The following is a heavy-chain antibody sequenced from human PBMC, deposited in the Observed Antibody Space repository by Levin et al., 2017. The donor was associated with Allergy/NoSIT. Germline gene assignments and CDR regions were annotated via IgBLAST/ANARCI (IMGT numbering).Heavy chain of an antibody. J-gene: IGHJ4*02. D-gene: IGHD5-12*01. Sequence: GGSLRLSCAASGFPFSRYWMYWVRQSPGKGLLWVARIDDEGIGTTYVDSVKGRFVISRDNAENRLFLEMNSLTVEDTGRYYCVRLGGDDGADYWGRGALVTVSS. CDR1: GFPFSRYW. CDR2: IDDEGIGT. CDR3: VRLGGDDGADY. V-gene: IGHV3-74*03.